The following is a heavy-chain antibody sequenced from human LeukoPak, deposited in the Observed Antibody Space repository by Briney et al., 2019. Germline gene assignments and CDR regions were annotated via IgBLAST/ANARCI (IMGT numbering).Heavy chain of an antibody. CDR3: ATAVAGKRGKFYGMDV. CDR1: GYTFTSYD. D-gene: IGHD6-19*01. J-gene: IGHJ6*02. Sequence: ASVKVSCKASGYTFTSYDINWVRQATGQGLEWMGWMNPNGGNTGYAQKFQGRVTMTRNTSISTAYMELSSLRSEDTAVYYCATAVAGKRGKFYGMDVWGQGTTVTVSS. V-gene: IGHV1-8*01. CDR2: MNPNGGNT.